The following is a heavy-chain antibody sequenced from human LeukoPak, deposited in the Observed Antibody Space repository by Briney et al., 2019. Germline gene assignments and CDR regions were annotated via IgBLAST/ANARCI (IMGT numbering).Heavy chain of an antibody. CDR2: IGEEKSGSWT. CDR1: GFTLSNYP. J-gene: IGHJ4*02. D-gene: IGHD3-3*02. Sequence: GGSLRLSCAASGFTLSNYPMGWVRQAPVQGLEWLSAIGEEKSGSWTKSADSVKGRFTISRDNSENTLYLQMDSLTVEDTAVYYCAKAGVISGWDYWGQGVLVTVSS. CDR3: AKAGVISGWDY. V-gene: IGHV3-23*01.